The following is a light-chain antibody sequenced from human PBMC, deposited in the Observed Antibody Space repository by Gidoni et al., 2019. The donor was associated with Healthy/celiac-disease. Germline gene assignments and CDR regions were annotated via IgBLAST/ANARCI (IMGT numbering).Light chain of an antibody. CDR1: QSISSW. J-gene: IGKJ4*01. Sequence: DIQMTQSPSTLSASVGDRVTITCRASQSISSWLAWYQQKPGKAPKLLIYKASSLESGVPSRFSGSGSGTEFTLTISRLQPDDFATYYCQQYNSYSPLFGGGTKVEIK. CDR3: QQYNSYSPL. V-gene: IGKV1-5*03. CDR2: KAS.